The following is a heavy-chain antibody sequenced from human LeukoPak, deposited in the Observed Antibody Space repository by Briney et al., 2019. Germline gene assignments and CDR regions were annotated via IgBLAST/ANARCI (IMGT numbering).Heavy chain of an antibody. CDR3: AGGYSSGWRDARGYYFDY. D-gene: IGHD6-19*01. CDR2: INPCSGST. V-gene: IGHV1-46*01. J-gene: IGHJ4*02. Sequence: EASVKVSCKASGYTFTSYYMHWVRQAPGQGLEWMGIINPCSGSTSHAQKLQGRVTMTRDMSTSTVYMELSSLGFEDTAVYDCAGGYSSGWRDARGYYFDYWGQGTLVTVSS. CDR1: GYTFTSYY.